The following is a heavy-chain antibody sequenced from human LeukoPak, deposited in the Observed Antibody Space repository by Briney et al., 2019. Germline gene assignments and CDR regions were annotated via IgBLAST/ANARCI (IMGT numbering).Heavy chain of an antibody. Sequence: SVKVSCKASGGTFSSYAISWVRQAPGQGLEWMGGIIPIFGTAKYAQKFQGRVTITTDESTSTAYMELSSLRSEDTAVYYCARGRCSSTSCYTRPNYYYYMDAWGKGTTVTVSS. J-gene: IGHJ6*03. CDR1: GGTFSSYA. CDR3: ARGRCSSTSCYTRPNYYYYMDA. V-gene: IGHV1-69*05. CDR2: IIPIFGTA. D-gene: IGHD2-2*02.